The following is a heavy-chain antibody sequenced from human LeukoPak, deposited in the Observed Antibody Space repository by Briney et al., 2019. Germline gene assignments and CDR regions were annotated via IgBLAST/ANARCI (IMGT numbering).Heavy chain of an antibody. D-gene: IGHD5-18*01. J-gene: IGHJ4*02. Sequence: SQTLSLTCTVSGGSISSGSYYWSWIRQPAGKGLEWIGRIYTSGSTNYNPSLKSRVAISVDTSKNQFSLKLSSVTAADTAVYYCARDPGQLWFHFDYWGQGTLVTVSS. V-gene: IGHV4-61*02. CDR3: ARDPGQLWFHFDY. CDR2: IYTSGST. CDR1: GGSISSGSYY.